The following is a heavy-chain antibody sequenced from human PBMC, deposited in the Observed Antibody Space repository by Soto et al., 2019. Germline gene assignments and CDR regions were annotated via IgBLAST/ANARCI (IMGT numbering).Heavy chain of an antibody. V-gene: IGHV3-30*18. CDR2: ISHDGGVK. D-gene: IGHD6-19*01. Sequence: QVHLVESGGGVVQPGRSLRLSCAASGFTFSPTGMHWVRQAPGKGLEWVAMISHDGGVKHYTDSVKGRFTISRDTSNNTVYLQMNSLRPEDTAMYHCAKDLYGAGWYNYFDPWGQGTLVTVSS. J-gene: IGHJ5*02. CDR3: AKDLYGAGWYNYFDP. CDR1: GFTFSPTG.